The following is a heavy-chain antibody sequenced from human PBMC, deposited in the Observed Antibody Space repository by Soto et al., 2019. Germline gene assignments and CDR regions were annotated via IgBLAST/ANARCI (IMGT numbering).Heavy chain of an antibody. CDR2: IWSDGSRG. CDR3: AGEPKGGAYDMDV. D-gene: IGHD3-16*01. V-gene: IGHV3-33*01. CDR1: RLTFSAHD. J-gene: IGHJ6*02. Sequence: QVQLVESGGGVVQPGTSLRLSCAASRLTFSAHDMHWVRQAPGKGLEWVALIWSDGSRGFYADSVKGRFTISRENFKNTLYLQMNSLGAEDTAVYYCAGEPKGGAYDMDVWGQGTTVTVSS.